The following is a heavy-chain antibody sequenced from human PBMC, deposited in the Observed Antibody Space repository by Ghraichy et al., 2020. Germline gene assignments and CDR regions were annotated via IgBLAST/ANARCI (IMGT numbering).Heavy chain of an antibody. D-gene: IGHD3-22*01. CDR3: ARCDYYDSSGYYSVSAFDI. V-gene: IGHV1-18*01. J-gene: IGHJ3*02. CDR1: GYTFTSYG. CDR2: ISAYNGNT. Sequence: ASVKVSCKASGYTFTSYGISWVRQAPGQGLEWMGWISAYNGNTNYAQKLQGRVTMTTDTSTSTAYMELRSLRSDDTAVYYCARCDYYDSSGYYSVSAFDIWGQGTMVTVSS.